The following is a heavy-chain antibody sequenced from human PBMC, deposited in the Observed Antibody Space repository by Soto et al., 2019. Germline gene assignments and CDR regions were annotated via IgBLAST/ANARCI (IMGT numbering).Heavy chain of an antibody. J-gene: IGHJ5*02. CDR3: ASDIPSWTNVLRYLDPA. Sequence: SETLSLTCTVSGGSISSGDYYWSWIRQPPGKGLEWIGSIYYSGSIYYNPSLKSRVTISVDTSKNQFSLKLSSVTAADTAVYYCASDIPSWTNVLRYLDPAWGQGTLVTVSA. D-gene: IGHD3-9*01. CDR2: IYYSGSI. CDR1: GGSISSGDYY. V-gene: IGHV4-30-4*01.